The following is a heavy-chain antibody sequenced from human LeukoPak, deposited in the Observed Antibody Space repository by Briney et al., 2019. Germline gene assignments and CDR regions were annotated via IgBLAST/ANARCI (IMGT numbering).Heavy chain of an antibody. CDR2: ITATNYV. D-gene: IGHD3-3*01. CDR1: GFTFSSYS. J-gene: IGHJ6*03. CDR3: AKEYYAFSNSHSGYYYYLDA. V-gene: IGHV3-21*01. Sequence: GGSLRLSCAASGFTFSSYSMNWVRQAPGKGLEWVSSITATNYVYYADSVKGRFAISRDDSKNTVSLDMSGLRTEDTAVYYCAKEYYAFSNSHSGYYYYLDAWGSGTTVIVSS.